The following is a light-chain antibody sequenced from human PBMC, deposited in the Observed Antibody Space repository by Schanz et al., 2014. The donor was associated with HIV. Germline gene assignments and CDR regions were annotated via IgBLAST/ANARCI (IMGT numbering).Light chain of an antibody. CDR1: SSDVGGNNY. CDR3: CSYAGSTSVI. Sequence: QSALTQPPSASGSPGQSVTISCTGTSSDVGGNNYVSWYQHHPGKAPKLLIYEVAKRPSGVSNRFSGSKSGNTASLTISGLQTEDESDYYCCSYAGSTSVIFGGGTKLTVL. J-gene: IGLJ2*01. V-gene: IGLV2-8*01. CDR2: EVA.